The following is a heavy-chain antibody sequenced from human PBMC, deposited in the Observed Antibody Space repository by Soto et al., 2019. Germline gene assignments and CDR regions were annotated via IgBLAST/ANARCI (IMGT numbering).Heavy chain of an antibody. V-gene: IGHV3-66*04. J-gene: IGHJ4*02. CDR3: ARHSGDYAVDY. CDR1: GFTVSSNY. Sequence: EVQLVESGGGLVQPGGSLRLSCAASGFTVSSNYMSWVRQAPGKGLEWVSVIYGGGSTYYADSVKGRFTISRDNSKNTRYLQMNSLRAEDTAVYYCARHSGDYAVDYWGQGTLVTVSS. D-gene: IGHD4-17*01. CDR2: IYGGGST.